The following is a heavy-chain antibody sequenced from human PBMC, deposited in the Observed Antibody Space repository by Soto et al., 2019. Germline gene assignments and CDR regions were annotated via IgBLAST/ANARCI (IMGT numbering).Heavy chain of an antibody. Sequence: SETLSLTCTVSGGSISSYYWSWIWQPPGKGLEWIGYIYYSGSTNYNPSLKSRVTISVDTSKNQFSLKLSSVTAADTAVYYFARFRPVLRFLEWLLKPNWFDPWGQGTLVTVSS. CDR2: IYYSGST. J-gene: IGHJ5*02. CDR3: ARFRPVLRFLEWLLKPNWFDP. D-gene: IGHD3-3*01. CDR1: GGSISSYY. V-gene: IGHV4-59*12.